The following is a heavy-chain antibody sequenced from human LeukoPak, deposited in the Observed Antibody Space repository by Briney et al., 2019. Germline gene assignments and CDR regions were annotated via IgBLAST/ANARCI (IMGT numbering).Heavy chain of an antibody. Sequence: PGGSLRLYCAASGFTFSSYWMSWVRQAAGKGLEWVANIKEDGSEKYYVDSVKGRFTISRDNAKDSLFLQVNSLRAEDTALYYCARDTSGPESWGQGTLVTVSS. CDR3: ARDTSGPES. CDR1: GFTFSSYW. J-gene: IGHJ4*02. V-gene: IGHV3-7*03. D-gene: IGHD6-19*01. CDR2: IKEDGSEK.